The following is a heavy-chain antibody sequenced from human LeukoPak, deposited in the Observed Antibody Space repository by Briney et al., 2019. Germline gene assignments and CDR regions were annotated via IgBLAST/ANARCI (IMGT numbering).Heavy chain of an antibody. CDR2: ISGSGSTI. CDR1: GFTFSDYY. CDR3: AREDYYYASGF. J-gene: IGHJ4*02. D-gene: IGHD3-10*01. V-gene: IGHV3-11*04. Sequence: PGRSLRLSCAAAGFTFSDYYMSWIRQAPGKGREWVSYISGSGSTIYYSDSVKGRFTLSRDNAKNSLYLQMNRLRVEDTAVYFCAREDYYYASGFWGQGTLVTVSS.